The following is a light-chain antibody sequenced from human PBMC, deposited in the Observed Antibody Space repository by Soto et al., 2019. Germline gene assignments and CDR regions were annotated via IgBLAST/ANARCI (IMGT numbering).Light chain of an antibody. Sequence: QSALTQPASVSGSAGQSITISCTGTSSDVGNYNLVSWYLHHPGRAPKLLIYGNSKRPSGVPDRISGSKSGTSASLVVTGLLPEDEADYYCQSYDTSLSGRYVFGTGTKLTVL. CDR2: GNS. CDR3: QSYDTSLSGRYV. V-gene: IGLV2-14*02. J-gene: IGLJ1*01. CDR1: SSDVGNYNL.